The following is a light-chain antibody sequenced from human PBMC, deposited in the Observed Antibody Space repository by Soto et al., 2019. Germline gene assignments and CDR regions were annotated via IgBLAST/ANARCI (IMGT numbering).Light chain of an antibody. CDR3: QHYGSSPPWT. CDR2: GPS. CDR1: QSVSSSY. V-gene: IGKV3-20*01. J-gene: IGKJ1*01. Sequence: EIVLTQSPGTLSLSPGERATLSCRASQSVSSSYLAWYQQKPGQAPRLLIYGPSSRATGIPDRFSGSGTGTDFTLTISRVGPEDFELYYCQHYGSSPPWTCGQGTQVEIK.